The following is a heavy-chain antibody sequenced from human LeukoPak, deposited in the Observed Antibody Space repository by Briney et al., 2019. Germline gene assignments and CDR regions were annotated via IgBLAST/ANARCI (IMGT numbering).Heavy chain of an antibody. CDR1: GYTFTSYY. CDR3: ARDAIVGATRIPFYYFDY. CDR2: INPSGGST. D-gene: IGHD1-26*01. J-gene: IGHJ4*02. Sequence: ASVKVSCKASGYTFTSYYMHWVRQAPGQGLEWMGIINPSGGSTSYAQKFQGRVTMTRDTSTSTVYMELSSLRSEDTAVYYCARDAIVGATRIPFYYFDYWGQGTLSPSPQ. V-gene: IGHV1-46*01.